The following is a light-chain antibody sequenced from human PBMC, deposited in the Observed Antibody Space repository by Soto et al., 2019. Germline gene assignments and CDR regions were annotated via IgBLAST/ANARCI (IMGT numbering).Light chain of an antibody. Sequence: EIVMTQSPATLSVSPWERATLSCRASQSVSSNLAWYQRKPGQAPRLLIYGASTRATGIPARFSGSGSGTEFTLTISSLQSEDLAVYYCQQYNNWPPWTFGQGTKVDIK. CDR1: QSVSSN. J-gene: IGKJ1*01. CDR3: QQYNNWPPWT. V-gene: IGKV3-15*01. CDR2: GAS.